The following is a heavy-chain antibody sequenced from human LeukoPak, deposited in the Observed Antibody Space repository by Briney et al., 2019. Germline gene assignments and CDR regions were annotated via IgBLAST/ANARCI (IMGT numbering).Heavy chain of an antibody. CDR1: GGSISSYY. CDR3: ARDSRYCNSISCYGRPGYYGLDV. J-gene: IGHJ6*02. D-gene: IGHD2-2*01. V-gene: IGHV4-59*01. CDR2: IYYSGIP. Sequence: SETLSLTCTVSGGSISSYYWSWIRQPPGNGLEWIGYIYYSGIPNYNPSLKSRVTMSVDTSKNQFSLNLSSVTAADTAVYYCARDSRYCNSISCYGRPGYYGLDVWGQGTTVTVSS.